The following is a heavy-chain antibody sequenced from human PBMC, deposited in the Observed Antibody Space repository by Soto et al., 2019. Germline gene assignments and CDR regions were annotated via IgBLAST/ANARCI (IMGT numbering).Heavy chain of an antibody. CDR2: ISAYNGNT. J-gene: IGHJ4*02. D-gene: IGHD1-20*01. CDR1: GYTFTSYG. CDR3: ARERGWLQFDGYNWFDDY. V-gene: IGHV1-18*04. Sequence: GASVKVSCKASGYTFTSYGISWVRQAPGQGLEWMGWISAYNGNTNYAQKLQGRVTMTTDTSTSTAYMELRSLRSDDTAVYYCARERGWLQFDGYNWFDDYWGQGTLVTVSS.